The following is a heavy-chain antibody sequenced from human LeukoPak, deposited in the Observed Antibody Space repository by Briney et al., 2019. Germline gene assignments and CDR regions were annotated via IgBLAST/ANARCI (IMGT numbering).Heavy chain of an antibody. CDR2: INPSGGST. V-gene: IGHV1-46*01. D-gene: IGHD4-17*01. Sequence: ASVKVSCKASGYTFIRYYMHWVRQAPGQGLEWMGIINPSGGSTSYAQKFQGRVTRTRDTSTSTVYMELRRLRSEDTAVYYCARGGYGDRIDYWGQGTLVSVSS. CDR1: GYTFIRYY. CDR3: ARGGYGDRIDY. J-gene: IGHJ4*02.